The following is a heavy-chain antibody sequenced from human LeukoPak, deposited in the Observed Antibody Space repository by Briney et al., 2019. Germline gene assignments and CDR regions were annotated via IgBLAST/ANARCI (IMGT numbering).Heavy chain of an antibody. D-gene: IGHD2/OR15-2a*01. CDR2: ISAYNGNT. J-gene: IGHJ4*02. CDR1: GGTFSSYA. Sequence: GSSVKVSCKASGGTFSSYAISWVRQAPGQGLEWMGWISAYNGNTNYAQKLQGRVTMTTDTSTSTAYMELRSLRSDDTAVYYCARDGKEYSGDYWGQGTLVTVSS. V-gene: IGHV1-18*01. CDR3: ARDGKEYSGDY.